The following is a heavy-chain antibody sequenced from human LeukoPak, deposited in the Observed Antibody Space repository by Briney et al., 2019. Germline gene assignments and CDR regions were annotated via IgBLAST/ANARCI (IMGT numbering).Heavy chain of an antibody. V-gene: IGHV1-2*02. CDR3: ADTAMVNSHDAFDI. CDR2: INPNSGGT. Sequence: GASVKVSCKASGYTFTGYYMHWVRQAPGQRLEWMGWINPNSGGTNYAQKFQGRVTMTRDTSISTAYMELSRLRSDDTAVYYCADTAMVNSHDAFDIWGQGTMVSVSS. J-gene: IGHJ3*02. CDR1: GYTFTGYY. D-gene: IGHD5-18*01.